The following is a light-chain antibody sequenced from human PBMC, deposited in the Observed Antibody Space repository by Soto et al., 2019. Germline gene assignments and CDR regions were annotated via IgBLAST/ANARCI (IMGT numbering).Light chain of an antibody. CDR3: MQGTHFPWT. CDR1: QSLVHGNGNTY. J-gene: IGKJ1*01. Sequence: EIVMTQTPLSSPVTLGQPASISCRSSQSLVHGNGNTYLSWLHQRPGQTPRLLIYKISNRLSGVPDKFIGSGAGTDFTLTISRVEAEDVGVYYCMQGTHFPWTFGQGTKVEIK. V-gene: IGKV2-24*01. CDR2: KIS.